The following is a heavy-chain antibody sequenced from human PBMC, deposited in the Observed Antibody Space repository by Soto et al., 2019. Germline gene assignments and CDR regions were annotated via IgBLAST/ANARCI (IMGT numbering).Heavy chain of an antibody. Sequence: GGSLRLSCAASGFTFSSYAMHWVRQAPGKGLEWVAVISYDGSNKYYADSVKGRFTISRDNSKNTLYLQMNSLRAEDTAVYYCASAEQWFFDYWGQGTLVTVSS. CDR2: ISYDGSNK. J-gene: IGHJ4*02. V-gene: IGHV3-30-3*01. CDR3: ASAEQWFFDY. D-gene: IGHD6-19*01. CDR1: GFTFSSYA.